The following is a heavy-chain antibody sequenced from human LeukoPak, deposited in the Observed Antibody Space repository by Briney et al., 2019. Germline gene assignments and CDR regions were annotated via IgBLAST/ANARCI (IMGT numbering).Heavy chain of an antibody. V-gene: IGHV3-7*04. CDR2: IKPDGSEK. CDR1: GFTLSSHW. CDR3: ARPRGSSWYFDY. J-gene: IGHJ4*02. D-gene: IGHD6-13*01. Sequence: TGGSLRLSCAASGFTLSSHWMTWVRQAPGKGLECVANIKPDGSEKYYVDSLKGRFTISRDNAKNSLYLQMNSLRVEDTAVYYCARPRGSSWYFDYWGQGTPVTVSS.